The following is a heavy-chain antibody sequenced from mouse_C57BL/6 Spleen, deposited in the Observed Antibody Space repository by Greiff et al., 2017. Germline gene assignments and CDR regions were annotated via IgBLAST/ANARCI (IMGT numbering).Heavy chain of an antibody. V-gene: IGHV1-52*01. CDR3: ARWGDYDGAWFAY. CDR2: IDPSDSET. Sequence: QVQLQQPGAELVRPGSSVKLSCKASGYTFTSYWMHWVKQRPIQGLEWIGNIDPSDSETHYNQKFKDKATLTVDKTSSTAYMQLSSLTSEDSAVYYCARWGDYDGAWFAYWGQGTLVTVSA. CDR1: GYTFTSYW. J-gene: IGHJ3*01. D-gene: IGHD2-4*01.